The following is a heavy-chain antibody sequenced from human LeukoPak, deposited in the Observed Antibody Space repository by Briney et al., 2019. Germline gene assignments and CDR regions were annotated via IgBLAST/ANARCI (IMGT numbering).Heavy chain of an antibody. CDR1: GFTFSSST. D-gene: IGHD3-22*01. Sequence: PGRSLRLSCAASGFTFSSSTMHWVRQAPGKGLEWVAVISYDGSNKYYADSVKGLFTISRDISKNTLYLQMNSLRAEDTAVYYCAKDLYYYDSSGYPNYFDYWGQGTLVTVSS. CDR3: AKDLYYYDSSGYPNYFDY. CDR2: ISYDGSNK. V-gene: IGHV3-30*04. J-gene: IGHJ4*02.